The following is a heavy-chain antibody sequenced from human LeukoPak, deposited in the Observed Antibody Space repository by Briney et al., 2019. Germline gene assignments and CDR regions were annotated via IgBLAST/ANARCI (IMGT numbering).Heavy chain of an antibody. Sequence: PGGSLRLSCAASGFTVSSNYMSWARQAPGKGLEWVAVISYDGSNKYYADSVKGRFTISRDNSKNTLYLQMNSLRAEDTAVYYCARDRTPRYYYDSSDYWGQGTLVTVSS. D-gene: IGHD3-22*01. CDR1: GFTVSSNY. V-gene: IGHV3-30-3*01. CDR2: ISYDGSNK. CDR3: ARDRTPRYYYDSSDY. J-gene: IGHJ4*02.